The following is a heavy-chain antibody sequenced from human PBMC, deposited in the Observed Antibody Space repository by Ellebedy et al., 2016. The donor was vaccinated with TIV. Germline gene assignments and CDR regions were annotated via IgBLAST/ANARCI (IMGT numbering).Heavy chain of an antibody. J-gene: IGHJ6*04. CDR2: FEPEDGQT. D-gene: IGHD3-3*01. Sequence: ASVTVSCXVSGYTLIELSMHWVRQAPGKGLEWMGSFEPEDGQTVYAQKFQGRLTMTEDTSTDTVYMELSSLTSEDTAVYYCASRSPTIFGVLRGPLDVWGKGTTVTVSS. CDR1: GYTLIELS. CDR3: ASRSPTIFGVLRGPLDV. V-gene: IGHV1-24*01.